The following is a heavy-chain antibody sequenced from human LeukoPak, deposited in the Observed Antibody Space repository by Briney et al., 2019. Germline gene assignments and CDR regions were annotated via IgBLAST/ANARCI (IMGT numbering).Heavy chain of an antibody. Sequence: SETLSLTCTVSGYSISSGYYWGWIRQPPGKGLEWIGSIYHSGSTNYNPSLKSRVTISVDTSKNQFSLKLSSVTAADTAVYYCATGYSYGYRYWGQGTLVTVSS. CDR3: ATGYSYGYRY. CDR1: GYSISSGYY. V-gene: IGHV4-38-2*02. CDR2: IYHSGST. D-gene: IGHD5-18*01. J-gene: IGHJ4*02.